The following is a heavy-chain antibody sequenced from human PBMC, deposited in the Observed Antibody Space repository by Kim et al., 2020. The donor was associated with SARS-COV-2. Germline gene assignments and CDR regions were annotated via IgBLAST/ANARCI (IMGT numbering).Heavy chain of an antibody. V-gene: IGHV4-34*01. J-gene: IGHJ6*03. Sequence: SETLSLTCAVYGGSFSGYYWSWIRQPPGKGLEWIGEINHSGSTNYNPSLKSRVTISVDTSKNQFSLKLSSVTAADTAVYYCARGAYRYYSNYPYYMDVWGKGTTVTVSS. CDR2: INHSGST. CDR3: ARGAYRYYSNYPYYMDV. CDR1: GGSFSGYY. D-gene: IGHD4-4*01.